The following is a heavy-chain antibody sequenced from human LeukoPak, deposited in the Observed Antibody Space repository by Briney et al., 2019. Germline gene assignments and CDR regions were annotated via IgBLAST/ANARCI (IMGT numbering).Heavy chain of an antibody. CDR2: ISYDGSNK. J-gene: IGHJ4*02. V-gene: IGHV3-30-3*01. CDR1: GFTFSSYA. D-gene: IGHD5-12*01. Sequence: GGSLRLSGAASGFTFSSYAMHWVRQAPGKGLEWVAVISYDGSNKYYADSVKGRFTISRDNSKNTLYLQMNSLRAEDTAVYYCARGPYSGYIHYWGQGTLVTVSS. CDR3: ARGPYSGYIHY.